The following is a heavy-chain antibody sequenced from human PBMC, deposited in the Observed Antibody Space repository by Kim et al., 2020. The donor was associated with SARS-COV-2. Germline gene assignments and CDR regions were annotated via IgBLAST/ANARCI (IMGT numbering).Heavy chain of an antibody. V-gene: IGHV3-64D*06. J-gene: IGHJ6*02. Sequence: YADSVKGRFTISRDNSKNTLYLQMSSLRAEDTAVYYCVKSYYYDSSGSVVWGQGTTVTVSS. CDR3: VKSYYYDSSGSVV. D-gene: IGHD3-22*01.